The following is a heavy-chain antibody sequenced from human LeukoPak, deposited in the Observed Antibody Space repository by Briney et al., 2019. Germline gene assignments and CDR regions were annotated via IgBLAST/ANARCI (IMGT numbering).Heavy chain of an antibody. V-gene: IGHV3-23*01. D-gene: IGHD4/OR15-4a*01. CDR1: GFTFSSYA. J-gene: IGHJ4*02. Sequence: GGSLRLSCADSGFTFSSYAMHWVRQAPGKGLEWVSAISGSGGSTYYADSVKGRFTISRDNSKNTLYLQMNSLRAEDTAVYYCARRAGAYSHPYDYWGQGTLVTVSS. CDR3: ARRAGAYSHPYDY. CDR2: ISGSGGST.